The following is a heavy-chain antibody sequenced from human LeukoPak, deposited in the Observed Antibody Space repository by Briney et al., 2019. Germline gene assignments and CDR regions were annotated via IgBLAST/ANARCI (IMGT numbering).Heavy chain of an antibody. CDR1: GYTFTGYY. V-gene: IGHV1-2*02. D-gene: IGHD3-9*01. CDR2: INPNSGGT. Sequence: ASVKVSCKASGYTFTGYYMHWVRQAPGQGLEWMGWINPNSGGTNYAQKFQGRVTMTRDTSISTAYMELSRLRSGDTAVYYCARESRPINYDILTGYYGYWGQGTLVTVSS. CDR3: ARESRPINYDILTGYYGY. J-gene: IGHJ4*02.